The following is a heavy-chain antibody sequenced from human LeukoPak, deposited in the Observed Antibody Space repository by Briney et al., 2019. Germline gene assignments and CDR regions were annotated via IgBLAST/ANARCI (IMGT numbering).Heavy chain of an antibody. CDR1: GFSFSSYA. CDR3: GRPTKYWLVRGNGVDV. V-gene: IGHV3-23*01. CDR2: IDAGGGDT. J-gene: IGHJ6*02. D-gene: IGHD6-19*01. Sequence: GASLRLSCAASGFSFSSYAMTWVRQAPGKGLEWVSSIDAGGGDTYHLDSVKGRFTISRDNSMNTLYLQMNSLRADDTAVYYCGRPTKYWLVRGNGVDVWGQGTTVTVSS.